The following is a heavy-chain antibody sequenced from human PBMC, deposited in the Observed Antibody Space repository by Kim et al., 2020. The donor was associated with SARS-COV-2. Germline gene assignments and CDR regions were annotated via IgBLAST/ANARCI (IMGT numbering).Heavy chain of an antibody. CDR1: GFTFSSYS. J-gene: IGHJ5*02. D-gene: IGHD3-16*01. CDR2: ISSSSSYI. CDR3: ARAGPQYNYALT. V-gene: IGHV3-21*01. Sequence: GGSLRLSCAASGFTFSSYSMNWVRQAPGKGLEWVSSISSSSSYIYYADSVKGRFTISRDNAKNSLYLQMNSLRAEDTAVYYCARAGPQYNYALTWGQGTLVTVSS.